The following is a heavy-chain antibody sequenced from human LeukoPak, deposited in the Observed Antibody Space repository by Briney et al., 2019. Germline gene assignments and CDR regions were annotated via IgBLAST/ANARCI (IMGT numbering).Heavy chain of an antibody. V-gene: IGHV3-23*01. Sequence: GGSRRLSCAASGFTFSSYAMSWVRQAPGKGLEWVSAISGSGGSTYYADSVKGRFTISRDNSKNTLYLQMNSLRAEDTAVYYCAKDQVGAPLFGYWGQGTLVTVSS. CDR3: AKDQVGAPLFGY. CDR2: ISGSGGST. CDR1: GFTFSSYA. D-gene: IGHD1-26*01. J-gene: IGHJ4*02.